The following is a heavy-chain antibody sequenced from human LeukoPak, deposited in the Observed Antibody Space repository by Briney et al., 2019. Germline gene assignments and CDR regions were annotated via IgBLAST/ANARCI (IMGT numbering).Heavy chain of an antibody. CDR3: AKGGSFYGSGSYYNEPFDY. CDR1: GFTFSSYA. J-gene: IGHJ4*02. Sequence: GGSLRLSCAASGFTFSSYAMHWVRQAPGKGLEWVAVISYDGSNKYYADSVKGRFTISRDNSKNTLYLQMNSLRAEDTAVYFCAKGGSFYGSGSYYNEPFDYWGQGTLVTVSS. V-gene: IGHV3-30*04. D-gene: IGHD3-10*01. CDR2: ISYDGSNK.